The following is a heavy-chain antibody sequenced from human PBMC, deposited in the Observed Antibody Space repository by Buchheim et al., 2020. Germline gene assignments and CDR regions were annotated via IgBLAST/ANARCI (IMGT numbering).Heavy chain of an antibody. J-gene: IGHJ4*02. CDR3: ARVQSAYDK. D-gene: IGHD3-3*01. Sequence: EVQLVQSGAEVKKPGESLRISCKASGYTFISYWISWVRQMPGKGLEWMGRIDPSDSSVKYSPSFEGHVTISADKSISTAYPQWNSLKASDSAMYYCARVQSAYDKWGQGTL. V-gene: IGHV5-10-1*03. CDR2: IDPSDSSV. CDR1: GYTFISYW.